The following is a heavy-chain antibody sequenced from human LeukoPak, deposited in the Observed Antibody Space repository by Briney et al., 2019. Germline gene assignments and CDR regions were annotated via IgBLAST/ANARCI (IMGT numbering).Heavy chain of an antibody. Sequence: GGSLRLSCAASGFTFSSVSMSWVXQAPGKGXXWISYISSSSSTIYYADSVKGRFTISRDNAKNSVYLQMNSLRAEDTAVYSCARARSGNYFDYWGQGTLVTVSS. J-gene: IGHJ4*02. V-gene: IGHV3-48*01. D-gene: IGHD3-3*01. CDR2: ISSSSSTI. CDR3: ARARSGNYFDY. CDR1: GFTFSSVS.